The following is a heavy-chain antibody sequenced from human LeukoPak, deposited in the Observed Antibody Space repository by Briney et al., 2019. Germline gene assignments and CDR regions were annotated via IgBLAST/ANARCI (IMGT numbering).Heavy chain of an antibody. J-gene: IGHJ4*02. D-gene: IGHD5-12*01. CDR1: GDSTRNYY. CDR3: ARGGIRGYSAFDNLDF. Sequence: SETLSLTCSVSGDSTRNYYWNWVRQPPGKSLEWIGYTHHSGKTYYNPSLKSRVSTSVDTSKNQFSLKLSFVTAADTAIYYCARGGIRGYSAFDNLDFWGLGTHVTVSS. CDR2: THHSGKT. V-gene: IGHV4-59*12.